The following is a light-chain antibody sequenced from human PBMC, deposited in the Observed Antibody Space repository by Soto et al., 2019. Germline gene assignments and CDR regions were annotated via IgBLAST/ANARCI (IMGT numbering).Light chain of an antibody. V-gene: IGKV4-1*01. CDR2: WAS. CDR3: QQYYSNPQT. Sequence: DIVMTQSPDSLGVSLGERATISCKSSQSVLYSSNNKNYLAWYQQKPGQPPKLXIYWASIRETGVPDRFSGSGSGTDFTLDISSLQAEDVAVYYCQQYYSNPQTFGQGTKVDIK. CDR1: QSVLYSSNNKNY. J-gene: IGKJ1*01.